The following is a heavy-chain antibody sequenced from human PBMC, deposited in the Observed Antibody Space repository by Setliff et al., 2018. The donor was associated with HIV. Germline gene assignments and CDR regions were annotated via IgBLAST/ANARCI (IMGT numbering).Heavy chain of an antibody. V-gene: IGHV3-21*01. CDR3: ARSRAAGFDY. D-gene: IGHD6-13*01. CDR1: GFTFSSYT. Sequence: GGSLRLSCAASGFTFSSYTMNWVRQAPGKGLEWVSSISRTDYVDSVKGRFTISRDNAKNSLYLQMNSLRAEDTAVYYCARSRAAGFDYWGQGTLVTVSS. CDR2: ISRT. J-gene: IGHJ4*02.